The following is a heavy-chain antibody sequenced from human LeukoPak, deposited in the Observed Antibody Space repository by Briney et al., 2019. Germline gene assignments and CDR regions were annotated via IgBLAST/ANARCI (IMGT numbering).Heavy chain of an antibody. CDR1: GFTFSSYG. CDR3: AKDLGGAGSGSIDP. J-gene: IGHJ5*02. V-gene: IGHV3-30*18. D-gene: IGHD1-26*01. CDR2: ISYDGSNK. Sequence: GGSLRLSCAASGFTFSSYGMHWVRQAPGKGLEWVAVISYDGSNKYYADSVKGRFTISRDNSKNTLYLQMNSLRAEDTAVYCCAKDLGGAGSGSIDPWGQGTLVTVSS.